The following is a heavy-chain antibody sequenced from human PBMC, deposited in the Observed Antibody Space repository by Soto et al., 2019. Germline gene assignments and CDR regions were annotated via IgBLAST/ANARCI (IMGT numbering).Heavy chain of an antibody. CDR3: ARGEVGEANDSSGYYYYFDY. CDR2: INHSGST. CDR1: GGSFSGYY. D-gene: IGHD3-22*01. Sequence: SETLSLTCAVYGGSFSGYYWSWIRQPPGKGLEWIGEINHSGSTNYNPSLKSRVTISVDTSKNQLSLKLSSVTAADTAVYYCARGEVGEANDSSGYYYYFDYWGQGTLVTVSS. J-gene: IGHJ4*02. V-gene: IGHV4-34*01.